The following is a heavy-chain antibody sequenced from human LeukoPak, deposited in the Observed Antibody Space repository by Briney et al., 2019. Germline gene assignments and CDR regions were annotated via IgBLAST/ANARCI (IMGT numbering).Heavy chain of an antibody. J-gene: IGHJ4*02. Sequence: PGGSLRLSCAASGFTVSSNSMSWVRQAPGRGLEWVSVLYSGGNTYYADSVKGRFTISRDNSKNTLYLQMNSLRTEDTAVYYCARDGSDGFDYWGQGTLVTVSS. CDR3: ARDGSDGFDY. V-gene: IGHV3-53*01. CDR2: LYSGGNT. CDR1: GFTVSSNS.